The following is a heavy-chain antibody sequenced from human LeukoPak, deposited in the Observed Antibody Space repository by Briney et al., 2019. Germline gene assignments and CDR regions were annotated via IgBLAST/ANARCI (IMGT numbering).Heavy chain of an antibody. Sequence: PGGSLRLSCAASGFHFSSFWMTWARQTPGKGLEWVSVIYSGGSTYYADSVKGRFTISRDNSKNTLYLQMNSLRAEDTAVYYCASLGYSYGNHHFDYWGQGTLVTVSS. CDR3: ASLGYSYGNHHFDY. V-gene: IGHV3-66*01. J-gene: IGHJ4*02. CDR1: GFHFSSFW. D-gene: IGHD5-18*01. CDR2: IYSGGST.